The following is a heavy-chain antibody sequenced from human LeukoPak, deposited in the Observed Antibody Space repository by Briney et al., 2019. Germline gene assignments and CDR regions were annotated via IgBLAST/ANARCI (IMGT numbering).Heavy chain of an antibody. CDR2: IKSKTDGETT. CDR1: GFTFSNAW. J-gene: IGHJ6*02. D-gene: IGHD5/OR15-5a*01. CDR3: TTLRLALAYGVDV. Sequence: GGSLRLSCAASGFTFSNAWMSWVRQAPGQGLEWIGRIKSKTDGETTEYAAPVKGRFTISRDDSKNTLYLQMDSLKTEDTAVYYCTTLRLALAYGVDVWGQGTTVTVSS. V-gene: IGHV3-15*01.